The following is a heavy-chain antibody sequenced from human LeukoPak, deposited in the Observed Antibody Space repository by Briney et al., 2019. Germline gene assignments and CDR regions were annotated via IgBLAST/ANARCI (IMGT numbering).Heavy chain of an antibody. Sequence: PSETLSLTCTVSGGSISSYYWSWIRQPPGKGLEWIGYIYYGVSTNYNPSLKSRVTISLDTSKKQISLKVRSVTAADTAIYYCARLLADNWFDPWGQGTRVTVSS. CDR3: ARLLADNWFDP. D-gene: IGHD6-13*01. CDR1: GGSISSYY. J-gene: IGHJ5*02. CDR2: IYYGVST. V-gene: IGHV4-59*08.